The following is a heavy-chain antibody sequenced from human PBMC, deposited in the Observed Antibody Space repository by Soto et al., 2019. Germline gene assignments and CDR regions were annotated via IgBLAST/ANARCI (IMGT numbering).Heavy chain of an antibody. CDR2: TYSRGST. CDR1: GFTVSSNY. J-gene: IGHJ6*03. CDR3: ARHYDVSHMDV. D-gene: IGHD5-12*01. V-gene: IGHV3-66*04. Sequence: GGSLRLSCAASGFTVSSNYMTWVRQAPGKGLEWVSGTYSRGSTDYADSVKGRFTISRDYSKNTLYLQMDSLRAEDMAVYYCARHYDVSHMDVWGKGTTVTVSS.